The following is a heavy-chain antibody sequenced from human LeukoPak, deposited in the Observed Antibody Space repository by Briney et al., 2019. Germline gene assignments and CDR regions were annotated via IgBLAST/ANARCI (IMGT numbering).Heavy chain of an antibody. D-gene: IGHD3-22*01. J-gene: IGHJ3*02. CDR3: ARGLTYYFDSSGYYVTDAFDI. Sequence: SETLSLTCTVSGDSISNYYWSWIRQPPGKGLEWIGYIYHSGSTNYNPSLKSRVTISVDTSKNQFSLKLTSVTAADTAVYYCARGLTYYFDSSGYYVTDAFDIWGQGTMVTVSS. V-gene: IGHV4-59*01. CDR2: IYHSGST. CDR1: GDSISNYY.